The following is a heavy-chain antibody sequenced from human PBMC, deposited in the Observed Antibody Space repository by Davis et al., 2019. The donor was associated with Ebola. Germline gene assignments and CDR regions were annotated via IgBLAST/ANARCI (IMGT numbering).Heavy chain of an antibody. CDR3: ARALQPFDY. CDR1: GFTFSSYW. CDR2: IKQDETEK. Sequence: PGGSLRLSCVGSGFTFSSYWMSWVRQAPGKGLEWVANIKQDETEKYYVDSVKGRFTISRDNAKNSLYLQMNNLRAEDTAVYFCARALQPFDYWGQGTLVTVSS. J-gene: IGHJ4*02. V-gene: IGHV3-7*04. D-gene: IGHD5-18*01.